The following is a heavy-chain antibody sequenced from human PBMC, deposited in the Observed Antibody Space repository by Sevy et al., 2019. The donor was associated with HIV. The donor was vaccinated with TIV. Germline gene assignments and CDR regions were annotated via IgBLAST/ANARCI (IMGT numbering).Heavy chain of an antibody. Sequence: ASVKVSCKASGGTFSSYAISWVRQAPGQGLEWMGGIIPIFGTANYAQKFQGRVTITADESPSTAYMELSSLRSEDTAVYYCARGLRLFTTATGIWGQGTLVTVSS. J-gene: IGHJ4*02. V-gene: IGHV1-69*13. CDR2: IIPIFGTA. CDR1: GGTFSSYA. CDR3: ARGLRLFTTATGI. D-gene: IGHD3-22*01.